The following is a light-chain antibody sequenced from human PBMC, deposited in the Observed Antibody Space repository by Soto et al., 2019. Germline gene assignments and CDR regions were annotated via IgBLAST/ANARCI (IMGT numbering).Light chain of an antibody. CDR1: QNINRC. Sequence: DIQMTQSPPSLYASIGDRVTITCRASQNINRCLNWYQQKAGTAPKLLIYAASTAQGGVPSRFSGSGSGTDFTLTIGSLQPEDLATYSCQQCYSAVTFGPGTKVAI. CDR2: AAS. CDR3: QQCYSAVT. J-gene: IGKJ3*01. V-gene: IGKV1-39*01.